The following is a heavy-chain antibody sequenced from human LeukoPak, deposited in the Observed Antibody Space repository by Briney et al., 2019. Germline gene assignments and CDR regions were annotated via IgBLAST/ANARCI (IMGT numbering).Heavy chain of an antibody. CDR1: GFTFSSYW. D-gene: IGHD1-26*01. CDR2: IKQDGSEK. V-gene: IGHV3-7*01. J-gene: IGHJ4*02. CDR3: ARDLTGYSGSYSDY. Sequence: GGSLRLSCAASGFTFSSYWMSWVRQAPGKGLEWVANIKQDGSEKYYVDSVKGRFTISRDNAKNPLYLQMNSLRAEDTAVYYCARDLTGYSGSYSDYWGQGTLVTVSS.